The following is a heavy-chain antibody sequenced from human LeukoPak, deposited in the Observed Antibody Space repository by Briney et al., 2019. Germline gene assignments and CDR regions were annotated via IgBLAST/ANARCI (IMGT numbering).Heavy chain of an antibody. CDR2: ISWNSGSI. D-gene: IGHD5-24*01. V-gene: IGHV3-9*01. Sequence: GRSLRLSCAASGFTFDDYAMHWVRQAPGKGLEWVSGISWNSGSIGYADSVKGRFTIFRDNAKNSLYLQMNSLRAEDTALYYCANGEMATITAAFDIWGRGTMVTVSS. CDR1: GFTFDDYA. CDR3: ANGEMATITAAFDI. J-gene: IGHJ3*02.